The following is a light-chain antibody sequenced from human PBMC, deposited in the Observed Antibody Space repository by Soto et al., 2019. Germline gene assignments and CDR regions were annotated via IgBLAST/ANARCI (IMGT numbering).Light chain of an antibody. J-gene: IGKJ5*01. V-gene: IGKV1-27*01. CDR1: QDISVY. CDR3: QKFITAPLT. CDR2: SAS. Sequence: DIQMTQSPSSLSASVGDRVTITCRASQDISVYLAWYQQKPGKVPKLLIYSASTLQSGVPSRFSGSGSGTDFTLTISSQQPEDVATYYCQKFITAPLTFGQGTRPEIK.